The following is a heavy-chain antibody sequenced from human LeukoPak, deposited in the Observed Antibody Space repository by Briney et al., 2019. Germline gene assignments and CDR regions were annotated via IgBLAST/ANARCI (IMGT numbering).Heavy chain of an antibody. V-gene: IGHV3-33*08. D-gene: IGHD3-3*01. CDR1: GFTFSSYS. J-gene: IGHJ4*02. CDR2: IWYDGSNK. Sequence: PGGSLRLSCAASGFTFSSYSMNWVRQAPGKGLEWVAVIWYDGSNKYYADSVKGRFTISRDNSKNTLYLQMNSLRAEDTAVYYCASGHYDFWSGCSDWGQGTLVTVSS. CDR3: ASGHYDFWSGCSD.